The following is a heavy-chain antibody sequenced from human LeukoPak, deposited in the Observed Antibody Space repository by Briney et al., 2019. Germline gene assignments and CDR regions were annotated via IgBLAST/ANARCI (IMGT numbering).Heavy chain of an antibody. V-gene: IGHV5-51*01. Sequence: GESLKISCKGSGYSFSNYWIAWVRQMPGKGLEWMGIIYPGDSNTRYSPSFQGQVTISVDKSISTAYLQWSSLKASDTAIYYCARRYYYDSSGSYYFDYWGQGTLVTVSS. CDR3: ARRYYYDSSGSYYFDY. CDR2: IYPGDSNT. D-gene: IGHD3-22*01. J-gene: IGHJ4*02. CDR1: GYSFSNYW.